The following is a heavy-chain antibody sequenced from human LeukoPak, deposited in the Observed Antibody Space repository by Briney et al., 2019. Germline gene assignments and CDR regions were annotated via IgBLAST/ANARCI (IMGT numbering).Heavy chain of an antibody. Sequence: GRSLRLSCAASGFTFSNYPMHWVRQTPGKGLEWGAVISNDGGNKYYADSVKGRFTISRDNSKDTLYLQMNSLRVEDTAVYYCARVRGDFYFDYWGQGSLVTVSS. CDR2: ISNDGGNK. CDR1: GFTFSNYP. CDR3: ARVRGDFYFDY. D-gene: IGHD3-16*01. V-gene: IGHV3-30-3*01. J-gene: IGHJ4*02.